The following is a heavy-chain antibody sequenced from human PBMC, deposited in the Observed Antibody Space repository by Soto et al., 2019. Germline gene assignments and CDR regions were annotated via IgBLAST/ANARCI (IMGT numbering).Heavy chain of an antibody. J-gene: IGHJ4*02. D-gene: IGHD3-10*01. V-gene: IGHV3-23*01. CDR3: AKVFIMGLFDD. CDR2: IAGSVGST. Sequence: GGSLRLSCAASGFTFSSFAMSWVRQSPGKGLEWVAIIAGSVGSTYYTDSVKGRFTISRDNSKNTLYLQMHSLRADDTAVYYCAKVFIMGLFDDWGQGTLVTVSS. CDR1: GFTFSSFA.